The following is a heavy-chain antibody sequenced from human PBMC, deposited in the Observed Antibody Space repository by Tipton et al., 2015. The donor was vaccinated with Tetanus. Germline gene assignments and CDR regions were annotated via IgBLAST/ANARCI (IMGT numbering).Heavy chain of an antibody. J-gene: IGHJ2*01. V-gene: IGHV3-48*02. D-gene: IGHD4-17*01. CDR3: ARDRGGYGDYRYFDL. CDR1: GFTFSSYS. CDR2: ISSSSSTI. Sequence: SLRLSCAASGFTFSSYSMNWVRQAPGKGLEWVSYISSSSSTIYYADSVKGRFTISRDNAKNSLYLQMNSLRDEDTAVYYCARDRGGYGDYRYFDLWGRGTLVTVSS.